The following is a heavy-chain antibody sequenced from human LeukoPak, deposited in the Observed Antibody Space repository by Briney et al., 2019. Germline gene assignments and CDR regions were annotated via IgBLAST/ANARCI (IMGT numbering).Heavy chain of an antibody. D-gene: IGHD4-23*01. CDR3: ATTVVTRFDY. V-gene: IGHV3-30-3*01. CDR2: ISYDGSNK. J-gene: IGHJ4*02. CDR1: GFTFSSYA. Sequence: PGRSLRLSCAASGFTFSSYAMHWVRQAPGKGLEWVAVISYDGSNKYYADSVKGRFTISRDNSKNTLYLQMNSLRAEDTAVYYCATTVVTRFDYWGQGTLVTVSS.